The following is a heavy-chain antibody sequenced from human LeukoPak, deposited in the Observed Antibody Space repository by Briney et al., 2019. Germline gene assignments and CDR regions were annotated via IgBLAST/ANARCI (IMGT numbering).Heavy chain of an antibody. CDR2: ISSSGSTI. V-gene: IGHV3-48*03. CDR3: ARDGIAAAGTENFDY. D-gene: IGHD6-13*01. Sequence: GGSLRLSCAASGFTFSSYEMNWVRQAPGKGLEGFSYISSSGSTIYYADSVKGRFTISRDNAKNSLYLQMNSLRAEDTAVYYCARDGIAAAGTENFDYWGQGTLVTVSS. J-gene: IGHJ4*02. CDR1: GFTFSSYE.